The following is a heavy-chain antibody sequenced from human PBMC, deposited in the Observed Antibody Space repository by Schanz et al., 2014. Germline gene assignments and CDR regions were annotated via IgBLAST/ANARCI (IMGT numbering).Heavy chain of an antibody. CDR1: GFTFSSYG. CDR2: ISGDHRNT. D-gene: IGHD3-10*01. J-gene: IGHJ4*02. V-gene: IGHV3-NL1*01. Sequence: QVQLVESGGGVVQPGRSLRLSCAASGFTFSSYGMHWVRQAPGKGLEWVSSISGDHRNTFYADSVKGRFSISRDNSKNTLYLQMNSLRAEDTAIYYCAKYRGYYRVSGSYRDLEYWGQGTLVTVSS. CDR3: AKYRGYYRVSGSYRDLEY.